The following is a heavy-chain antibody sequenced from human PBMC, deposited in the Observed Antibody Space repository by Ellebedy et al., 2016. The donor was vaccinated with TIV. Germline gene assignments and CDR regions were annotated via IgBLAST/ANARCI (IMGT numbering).Heavy chain of an antibody. Sequence: GGSLRLXXAASGFIFSSYAMHWVRQAPGKGLEWVALISYDGSNEYVADSVKGRFTISRDNSNNTLYLQMNSLRAEDTALYYCSKANTSPDFGMDVWGHGTTVTVSS. D-gene: IGHD3-3*01. V-gene: IGHV3-30*18. CDR2: ISYDGSNE. J-gene: IGHJ6*02. CDR3: SKANTSPDFGMDV. CDR1: GFIFSSYA.